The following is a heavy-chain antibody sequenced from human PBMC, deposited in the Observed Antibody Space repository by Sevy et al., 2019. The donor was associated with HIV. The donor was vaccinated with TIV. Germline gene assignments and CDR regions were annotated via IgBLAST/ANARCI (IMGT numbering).Heavy chain of an antibody. CDR1: GYYFPMYW. CDR2: VHPGDSDT. Sequence: GESLKISCQGSGYYFPMYWIGWVRQVPGKGLEWMGIVHPGDSDTKYSRSFQGQVTISADRSVNTAYLRWGSLKASDTAIYYCVRRKAASDSLHFDYWGQGTLVTVSS. D-gene: IGHD6-13*01. J-gene: IGHJ4*02. V-gene: IGHV5-51*01. CDR3: VRRKAASDSLHFDY.